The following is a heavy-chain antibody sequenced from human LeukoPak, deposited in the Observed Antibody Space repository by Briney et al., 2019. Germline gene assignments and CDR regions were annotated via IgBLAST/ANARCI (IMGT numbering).Heavy chain of an antibody. J-gene: IGHJ4*02. Sequence: GGSLRLSCAASGFTVSSTYMSWVRQAPGKGLEWVSIIYSAGSTYCADSVKGRFTISRDNSKNTLYLQMNRLRAEDTAVYYCAKGHCTNGICWLDWGQGTLVTVSS. CDR3: AKGHCTNGICWLD. CDR1: GFTVSSTY. D-gene: IGHD2-8*01. CDR2: IYSAGST. V-gene: IGHV3-53*01.